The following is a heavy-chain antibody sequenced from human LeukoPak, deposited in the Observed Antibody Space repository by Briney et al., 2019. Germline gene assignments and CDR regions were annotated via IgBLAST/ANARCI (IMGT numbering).Heavy chain of an antibody. V-gene: IGHV3-23*01. CDR1: GFTYSSYA. CDR2: IRGSGEST. CDR3: AQVRADFGRYFGS. D-gene: IGHD3-9*01. Sequence: GGSLRLSCAASGFTYSSYAMSWVRQAPGRGLEWVSSIRGSGESTYYTDSVKGRFTISRDNSQNTLYLQMNSLRGEDTAGDYCAQVRADFGRYFGSWGRGTLVTVSS. J-gene: IGHJ4*02.